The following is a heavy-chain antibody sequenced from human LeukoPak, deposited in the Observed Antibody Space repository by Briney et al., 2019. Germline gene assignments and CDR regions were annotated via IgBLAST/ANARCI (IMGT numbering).Heavy chain of an antibody. J-gene: IGHJ4*02. Sequence: PLETLSLTCTVSGGSISSYYWSWIRQPPGKGLEWIGYIYYSGSTNYNPSLKSRVTISVDTSKNQFSLKLSSVTAADTAVYYCARGLHFWSGYYGYYFDYWGQGTLVTVSS. V-gene: IGHV4-59*01. D-gene: IGHD3-3*02. CDR2: IYYSGST. CDR3: ARGLHFWSGYYGYYFDY. CDR1: GGSISSYY.